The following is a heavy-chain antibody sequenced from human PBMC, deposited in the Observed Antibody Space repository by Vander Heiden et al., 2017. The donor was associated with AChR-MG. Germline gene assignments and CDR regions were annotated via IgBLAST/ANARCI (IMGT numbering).Heavy chain of an antibody. V-gene: IGHV2-5*02. CDR1: GFSRSTSGVG. J-gene: IGHJ5*02. CDR2: IYWDDDK. Sequence: QITLKESGPTLVKPTQTLTLTCTFSGFSRSTSGVGVGWIRQPPGKALEWLALIYWDDDKRYSPSLKSRLTITKDTSKNQVVLTMTNMDPVDTATYYCAHSHHFTHNDYIYTNWFDPWGQGTLVTVSS. D-gene: IGHD4-4*01. CDR3: AHSHHFTHNDYIYTNWFDP.